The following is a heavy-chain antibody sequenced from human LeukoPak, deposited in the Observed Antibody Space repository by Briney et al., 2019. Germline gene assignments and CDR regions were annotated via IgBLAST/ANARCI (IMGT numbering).Heavy chain of an antibody. D-gene: IGHD4-17*01. CDR1: GGSISSYY. CDR3: ARGDYGGNSRYYYGMDV. J-gene: IGHJ6*02. Sequence: SETLSLTCTVSGGSISSYYWSWIRQPAGKGLEWIGRIYTSGSTNYNPSLKSRVTISVDTSKNQFSLKLSSVTAADTAVYYCARGDYGGNSRYYYGMDVWGQGTTVTVSS. CDR2: IYTSGST. V-gene: IGHV4-4*07.